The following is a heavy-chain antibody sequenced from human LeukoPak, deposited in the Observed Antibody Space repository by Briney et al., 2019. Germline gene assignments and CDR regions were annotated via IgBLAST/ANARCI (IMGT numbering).Heavy chain of an antibody. Sequence: SVKVSCKASGGTFSSYAISWVRHPPGQGLERMGGIIPIFGTANYAQKFQGRVTITTDESKSTAYIELSSLRSEDTAVYYCARDSGIAAADTYYYCYYMDVWGKGTTVTVSS. J-gene: IGHJ6*03. CDR3: ARDSGIAAADTYYYCYYMDV. CDR1: GGTFSSYA. D-gene: IGHD6-13*01. CDR2: IIPIFGTA. V-gene: IGHV1-69*05.